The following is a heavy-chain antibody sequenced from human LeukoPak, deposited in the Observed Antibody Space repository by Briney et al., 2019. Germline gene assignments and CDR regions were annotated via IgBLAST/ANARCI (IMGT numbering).Heavy chain of an antibody. CDR1: GYTLTELS. Sequence: ASVKVSCKVSGYTLTELSMHWVRQAPGQGLEWMGGFDPEDGETIYAQKFQGRVTMTEDTSTDTAYMELSSLRSEDTAVYYCATLGYCSGGSFYTGGGPYFDYWGQGTLVTVSS. CDR2: FDPEDGET. V-gene: IGHV1-24*01. D-gene: IGHD2-15*01. J-gene: IGHJ4*02. CDR3: ATLGYCSGGSFYTGGGPYFDY.